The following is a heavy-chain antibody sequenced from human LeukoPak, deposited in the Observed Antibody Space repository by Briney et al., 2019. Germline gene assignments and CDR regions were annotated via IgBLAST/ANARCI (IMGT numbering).Heavy chain of an antibody. D-gene: IGHD3-16*01. CDR1: GGSFSSYY. Sequence: PSETLSLTCTVSGGSFSSYYWSWIRQPAGKGLEWIGRVYTTGSTNYNPSLKSRVSMSVDTSKNQFSLSLTSVTVADTAVYYCARVEPLKTVKSPWGQGILVTVSS. V-gene: IGHV4-4*07. CDR3: ARVEPLKTVKSP. CDR2: VYTTGST. J-gene: IGHJ5*02.